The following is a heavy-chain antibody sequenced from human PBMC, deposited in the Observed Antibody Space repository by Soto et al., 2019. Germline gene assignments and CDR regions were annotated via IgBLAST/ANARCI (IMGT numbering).Heavy chain of an antibody. CDR1: GYTFTSYG. CDR3: ARDEGADYDFWSGYYPLYYYYGMDV. Sequence: TSVKVSCKASGYTFTSYGISWVRQAPGQGLEWMGWISAYNGNTNYALKLQGRVTMTTDTSTSTAYMELRSLRSDDTAVYYCARDEGADYDFWSGYYPLYYYYGMDVWGQGTTVTVSS. V-gene: IGHV1-18*04. D-gene: IGHD3-3*01. J-gene: IGHJ6*02. CDR2: ISAYNGNT.